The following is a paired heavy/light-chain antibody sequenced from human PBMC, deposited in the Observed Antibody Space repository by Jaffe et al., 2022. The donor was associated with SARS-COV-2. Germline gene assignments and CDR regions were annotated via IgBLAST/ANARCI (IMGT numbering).Light chain of an antibody. J-gene: IGKJ2*01. CDR1: QSVSSN. CDR2: GAS. CDR3: QQYNNWPSMYT. V-gene: IGKV3-15*01. Sequence: EIVMTQSPATLSVSPGERATLSCRASQSVSSNLAWYQQKPGQAPRLLIFGASTRATGIPARFSGSGSGTEFTLTISSLQSEDFAVYYCQQYNNWPSMYTFGQGTKLEIK.
Heavy chain of an antibody. J-gene: IGHJ6*02. CDR2: IGTNADT. CDR1: GFTFSTYD. CDR3: ARSASYSYYGLDV. Sequence: EVQLVESGGGLVQPGGSLRLSCAASGFTFSTYDMHWVRQTTGKGLEWVSSIGTNADTHYPDSVKGRFTISRENAKDSLYLQVNNLRAGDSAIYYCARSASYSYYGLDVWGQGTTVTVSS. V-gene: IGHV3-13*01.